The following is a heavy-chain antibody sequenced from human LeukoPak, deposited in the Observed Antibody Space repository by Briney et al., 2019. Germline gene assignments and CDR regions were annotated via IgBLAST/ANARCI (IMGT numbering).Heavy chain of an antibody. J-gene: IGHJ3*02. CDR3: ARDLAGPPQEAFDI. Sequence: GGSLRLSCAGSGFTFSSDWMNWVRQAPGKGLERVADINKEGGERYYVDSVKGRFTISTDNPKKSLYLQMNTLRAEDTAVYYCARDLAGPPQEAFDIWGQGTMVTVSS. CDR1: GFTFSSDW. CDR2: INKEGGER. V-gene: IGHV3-7*01.